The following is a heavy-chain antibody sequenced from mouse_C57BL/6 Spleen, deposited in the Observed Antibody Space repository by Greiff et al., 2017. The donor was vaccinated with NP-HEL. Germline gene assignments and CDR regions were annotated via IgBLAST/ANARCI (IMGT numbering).Heavy chain of an antibody. CDR1: GFTFSSYA. CDR2: ISDGGSYT. D-gene: IGHD2-12*01. V-gene: IGHV5-4*03. Sequence: EVQGVESGGGLVKPGGSLKLSCAASGFTFSSYAMSWVRQTPEKRLEWVATISDGGSYTYYPDNVKGRFTISRDNANNNLYLQMSHLKSEDTAMYYCARRGTTGNWYFDVWGTGTTVTVSS. J-gene: IGHJ1*03. CDR3: ARRGTTGNWYFDV.